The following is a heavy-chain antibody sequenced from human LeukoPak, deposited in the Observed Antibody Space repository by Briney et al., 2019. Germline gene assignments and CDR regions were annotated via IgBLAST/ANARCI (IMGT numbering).Heavy chain of an antibody. Sequence: GGSLRLSCAASGFIFSDYGMHWVRQAPGKGLEWVAFIRFDGSIKKFADSVKDRFNISRDNSKNTVSLQMSSLRPEDTALYYCARDLSVTMVRGLTGYWGQGTLVSVSS. V-gene: IGHV3-30*02. J-gene: IGHJ4*02. D-gene: IGHD3-10*01. CDR2: IRFDGSIK. CDR3: ARDLSVTMVRGLTGY. CDR1: GFIFSDYG.